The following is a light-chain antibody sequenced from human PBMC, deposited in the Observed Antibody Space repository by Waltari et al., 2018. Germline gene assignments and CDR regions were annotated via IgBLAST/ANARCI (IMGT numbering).Light chain of an antibody. J-gene: IGKJ1*01. Sequence: EIVMTQSPATLSVSPGERATLSCRASQRVGSNLAWYQQKPGQAPRLLIYVASTRATGFPARFSGSGSGTEFTRTISSLQSEDSAVYYCQQYKNWRALGQGTKVEIK. CDR3: QQYKNWRA. CDR2: VAS. V-gene: IGKV3-15*01. CDR1: QRVGSN.